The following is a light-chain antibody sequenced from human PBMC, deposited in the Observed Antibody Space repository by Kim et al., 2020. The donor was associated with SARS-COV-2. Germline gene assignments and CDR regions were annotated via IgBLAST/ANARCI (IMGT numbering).Light chain of an antibody. J-gene: IGKJ2*01. CDR1: QGISSY. CDR3: QQLNSYPAYT. Sequence: SVGDRVTITCRASQGISSYLAGYQQKPGKAPKLLIYAASTLQSGVPSRFSGSGSGTDFTLTISSLQPEDFATYYCQQLNSYPAYTFGQGTKLEI. CDR2: AAS. V-gene: IGKV1-9*01.